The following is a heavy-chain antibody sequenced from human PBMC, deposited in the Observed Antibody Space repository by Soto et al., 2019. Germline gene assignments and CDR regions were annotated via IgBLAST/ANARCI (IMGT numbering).Heavy chain of an antibody. CDR2: ISSSSSYI. D-gene: IGHD3-22*01. CDR1: GFTFSSYS. Sequence: PGGSLRLSCAASGFTFSSYSMNWVRQAPGKGLEWVSSISSSSSYIYYADSVKGRFTISRDNAKNSLYLQMNSLRAEDTAVYYCARDEREAVSSAALDYWGQGTLVTVSS. V-gene: IGHV3-21*01. J-gene: IGHJ4*02. CDR3: ARDEREAVSSAALDY.